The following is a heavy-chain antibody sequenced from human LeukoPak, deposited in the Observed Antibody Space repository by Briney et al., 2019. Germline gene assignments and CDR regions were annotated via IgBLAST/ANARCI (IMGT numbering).Heavy chain of an antibody. J-gene: IGHJ3*02. CDR3: ARGFLSTFDI. CDR1: TXX. D-gene: IGHD3-16*02. CDR2: IYHSGGT. Sequence: TXXXXWVXQPPXXGLEWIGEIYHSGGTNYNPSLKSRVTISVDKSTNQFSLNLSSVTAADTAVYYCARGFLSTFDIWGQGTMVTVSS. V-gene: IGHV4-4*02.